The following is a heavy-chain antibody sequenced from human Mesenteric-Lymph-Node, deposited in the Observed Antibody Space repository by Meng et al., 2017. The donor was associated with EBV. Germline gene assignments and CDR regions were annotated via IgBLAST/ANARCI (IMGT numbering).Heavy chain of an antibody. CDR1: GGSISSDNW. CDR2: IHHSGAT. CDR3: ASVIYGSGLNSWLDP. Sequence: GERQEPGQGLVKPSGTLSLTCAVSGGSISSDNWWTWVRQPPGKGLEWIGEIHHSGATNYNPSLKSRVTISVDKSKNQFSLKLSSVTAADAAVYFCASVIYGSGLNSWLDPWGHGTLVTVSS. D-gene: IGHD3-10*01. V-gene: IGHV4-4*02. J-gene: IGHJ5*02.